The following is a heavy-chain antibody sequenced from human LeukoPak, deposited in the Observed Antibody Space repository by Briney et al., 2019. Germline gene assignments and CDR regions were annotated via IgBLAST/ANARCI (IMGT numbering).Heavy chain of an antibody. CDR3: ARGRGSTIFGVVIGYYFDY. V-gene: IGHV1-8*01. Sequence: ASVKVSCKASGYTFTSYDINWVRQATGQGLEWMGWMNPNSGNTGYAQKFQGRVTMTRNTSISTAYMELSSLRSEDTAVYYCARGRGSTIFGVVIGYYFDYWGQGTLVTVSS. J-gene: IGHJ4*02. CDR2: MNPNSGNT. D-gene: IGHD3-3*01. CDR1: GYTFTSYD.